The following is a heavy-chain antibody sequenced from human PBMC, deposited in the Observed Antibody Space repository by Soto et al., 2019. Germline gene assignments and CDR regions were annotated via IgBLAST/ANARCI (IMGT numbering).Heavy chain of an antibody. CDR3: ARVLVVVAAADAFDI. D-gene: IGHD2-15*01. J-gene: IGHJ3*02. CDR1: GYTFTSYY. Sequence: ASVKVSCKASGYTFTSYYMHWVRQAPGQGLEWMGIINPSGGSTSYAQKFQGRVTMTRDTSTSTVYMELSSLRSEDTAVYYCARVLVVVAAADAFDIWGQGTVVSVSS. CDR2: INPSGGST. V-gene: IGHV1-46*03.